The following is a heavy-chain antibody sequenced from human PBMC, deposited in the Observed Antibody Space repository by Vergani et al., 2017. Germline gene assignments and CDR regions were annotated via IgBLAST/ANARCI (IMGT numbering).Heavy chain of an antibody. D-gene: IGHD3-10*01. CDR1: GYTFTSYG. CDR2: ISAYNGNT. V-gene: IGHV1-18*01. CDR3: ERDRGSGMAPLVY. J-gene: IGHJ4*02. Sequence: QVQLVQSGAEVKKPGASVKVSCKASGYTFTSYGISWVLQTPGQGLEWIGWISAYNGNTNYAQKLQGRVTMTTDTATSTAYMELSSMRSADTAVYYCERDRGSGMAPLVYWGQGTLVTVSS.